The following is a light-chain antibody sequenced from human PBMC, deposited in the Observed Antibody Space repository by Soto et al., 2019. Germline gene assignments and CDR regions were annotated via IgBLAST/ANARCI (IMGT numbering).Light chain of an antibody. Sequence: QSALTQPASVSGSPGQSITISCTGTSSDVGSYNIVSWYQQHPGKAPKLMIYEVSKRPSGVSNRFSGSKSGNTASLTISGLKAEDEADYFCCSYASGSTWVFGGGTKVTVL. CDR1: SSDVGSYNI. CDR3: CSYASGSTWV. CDR2: EVS. J-gene: IGLJ3*02. V-gene: IGLV2-23*02.